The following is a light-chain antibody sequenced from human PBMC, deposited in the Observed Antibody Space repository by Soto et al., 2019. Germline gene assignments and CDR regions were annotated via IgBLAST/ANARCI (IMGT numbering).Light chain of an antibody. J-gene: IGLJ1*01. CDR1: ISDVGGYNY. CDR2: EVN. Sequence: QSALTQPASVSGSPGQSITISCTGTISDVGGYNYVSWYQHHPGKAPKLMIYEVNNRPSGISNRFSGSKSGNTASLTISGLQAEDEADYYGSSYSSSSTLHVFGTGTSSPS. V-gene: IGLV2-14*01. CDR3: SSYSSSSTLHV.